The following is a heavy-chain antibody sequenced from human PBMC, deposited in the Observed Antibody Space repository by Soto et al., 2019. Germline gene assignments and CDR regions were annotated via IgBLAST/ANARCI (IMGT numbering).Heavy chain of an antibody. D-gene: IGHD6-19*01. Sequence: VQLVESGGGVVQPGRSLRLSCAASGFTFSDYAMHWVRQAPGKGLEWVAVVYHDGRNTHYADSVKGRFTISRDSSKNMVSLEMTSLRSEDTAVYYCAKGGRQWLVTSDFNYWGKGALVTDAS. CDR2: VYHDGRNT. CDR3: AKGGRQWLVTSDFNY. CDR1: GFTFSDYA. V-gene: IGHV3-30*18. J-gene: IGHJ4*02.